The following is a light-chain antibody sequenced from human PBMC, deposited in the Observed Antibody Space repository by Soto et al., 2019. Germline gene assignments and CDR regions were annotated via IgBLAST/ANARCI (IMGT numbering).Light chain of an antibody. V-gene: IGKV1-5*01. Sequence: DIQMTQSPSTLSASVGDRVTITCRASQSISSWLAWYQQKPGKAPKLLIYDASSLERGVASRFSGSGSGTEFTLTISSMQPDDLATYYCQQYHGFSRTFGQGTKVEI. CDR2: DAS. CDR3: QQYHGFSRT. CDR1: QSISSW. J-gene: IGKJ1*01.